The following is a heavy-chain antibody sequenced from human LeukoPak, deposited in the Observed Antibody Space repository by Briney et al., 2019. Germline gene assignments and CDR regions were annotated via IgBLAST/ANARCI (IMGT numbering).Heavy chain of an antibody. D-gene: IGHD3-9*01. J-gene: IGHJ6*03. CDR2: LSGSGDST. V-gene: IGHV3-23*01. CDR3: AKEAYYDILSGSEAEGFMDV. CDR1: GFTFSSSA. Sequence: PGGSLRLSCAASGFTFSSSAMTWVRQAPEKGLEWVSTLSGSGDSTYYADSVKGRFTIPRDNSKNTLFLEMNRLRAEDTAIYYCAKEAYYDILSGSEAEGFMDVWGKGTAVIVSS.